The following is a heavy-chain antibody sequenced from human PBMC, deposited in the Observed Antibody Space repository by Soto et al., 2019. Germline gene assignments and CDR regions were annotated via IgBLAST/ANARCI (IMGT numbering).Heavy chain of an antibody. J-gene: IGHJ6*02. V-gene: IGHV3-23*01. CDR1: GFTFSSFA. CDR2: ISGSDNST. CDR3: ASMGV. Sequence: PGGSLRLSCAASGFTFSSFAMSWVRQAPGKGLEWFSAISGSDNSTYYADSVKGRFTISRDNSKNTLYLQMSRLRADDTAVYYCASMGVWGQGTTVTVSS.